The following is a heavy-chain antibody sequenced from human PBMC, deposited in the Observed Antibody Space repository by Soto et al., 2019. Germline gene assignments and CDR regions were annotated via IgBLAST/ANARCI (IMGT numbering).Heavy chain of an antibody. Sequence: GGSLRLSCAASGFTFSRYEMNWVRQAPGKGLEWVSYIRSSGSTIYYADSVKGRFTISRDNAKNSLYLQLNSLRAEDTAVYYCARDFGIAVAGPIFEYWGQGTLVTVSS. CDR2: IRSSGSTI. D-gene: IGHD6-19*01. CDR3: ARDFGIAVAGPIFEY. V-gene: IGHV3-48*03. J-gene: IGHJ4*02. CDR1: GFTFSRYE.